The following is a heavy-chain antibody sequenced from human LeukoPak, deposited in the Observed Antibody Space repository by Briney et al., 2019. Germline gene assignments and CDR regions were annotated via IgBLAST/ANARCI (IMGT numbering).Heavy chain of an antibody. CDR3: AREIRSSSWYVSFGWFDP. J-gene: IGHJ5*02. V-gene: IGHV1-69*04. Sequence: ASVKVACKASGGTCSGYAISGVRQAPGQGLEWMGRIIPILGIANYAQKFQGRVTITADKSTSTAYMELSSLRSEDTAVYYCAREIRSSSWYVSFGWFDPWGQGTLVTVSS. CDR2: IIPILGIA. D-gene: IGHD6-13*01. CDR1: GGTCSGYA.